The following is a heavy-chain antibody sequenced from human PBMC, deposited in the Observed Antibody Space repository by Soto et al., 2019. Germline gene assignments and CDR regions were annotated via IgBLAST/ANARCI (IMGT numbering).Heavy chain of an antibody. CDR1: GDSVSSNSAA. CDR3: ARERYSTGYSSSRDAFDI. V-gene: IGHV6-1*01. Sequence: SQTLSLTCAISGDSVSSNSAAWNWIRQSPSRGLEWLGRTYYRSKWYNDYAVSVKSRITINPDTSKNQFSLQLNSVTPEDTAVYYCARERYSTGYSSSRDAFDIWGQGTMVTVS. CDR2: TYYRSKWYN. D-gene: IGHD6-13*01. J-gene: IGHJ3*02.